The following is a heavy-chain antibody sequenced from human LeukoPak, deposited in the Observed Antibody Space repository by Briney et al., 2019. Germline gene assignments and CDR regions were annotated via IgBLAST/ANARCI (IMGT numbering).Heavy chain of an antibody. CDR3: ARGRRTYNWNDGVWYYYGMDV. D-gene: IGHD1-1*01. V-gene: IGHV1-8*01. Sequence: ASVKVSCKASGYTFTSYDINWVRQATGQGLGWMGWLNTNSGNTGYAQKFQGRVTMTRNTSISTAYMELSSLRSEDTAVYYCARGRRTYNWNDGVWYYYGMDVWGQGTTVTVSS. CDR1: GYTFTSYD. CDR2: LNTNSGNT. J-gene: IGHJ6*02.